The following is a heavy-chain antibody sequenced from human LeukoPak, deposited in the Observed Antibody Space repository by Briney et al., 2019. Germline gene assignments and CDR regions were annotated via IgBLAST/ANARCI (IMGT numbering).Heavy chain of an antibody. CDR3: ARARGSGYCSGGSCYLVDYYYGMDV. CDR1: GFTFSSYW. J-gene: IGHJ6*02. CDR2: INSDGSST. Sequence: GGSLRLSCAASGFTFSSYWMHWVRQVAGKGLVWVSRINSDGSSTSYADSVKGRLTISRDNAKNTLYLQMNSLRAEDTAVYYCARARGSGYCSGGSCYLVDYYYGMDVWGQGTTVTVSS. D-gene: IGHD2-15*01. V-gene: IGHV3-74*01.